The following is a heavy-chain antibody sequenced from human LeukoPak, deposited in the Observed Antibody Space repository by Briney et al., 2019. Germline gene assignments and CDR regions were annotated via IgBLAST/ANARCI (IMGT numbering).Heavy chain of an antibody. D-gene: IGHD6-25*01. Sequence: EASVRVFCKASGYSFTNYYMLRVRQAPGQGLEWIGMININGGSTNYAQKLQGRVTMTRDMSTSTVYMELSSLTSEDTAVYYCARASGYDFDYWGQGTLVTVSS. CDR1: GYSFTNYY. CDR2: ININGGST. V-gene: IGHV1-46*04. J-gene: IGHJ4*02. CDR3: ARASGYDFDY.